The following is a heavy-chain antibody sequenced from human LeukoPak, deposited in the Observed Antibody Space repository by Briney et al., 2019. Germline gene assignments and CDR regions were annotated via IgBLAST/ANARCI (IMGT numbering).Heavy chain of an antibody. CDR3: ARDPGLGTGYLMVDY. Sequence: GGSLRLSCAASGFTVSSNYMSWVRQAPGKGLEWVAVISYDGSNKYYADSVKGRFTISRDNSKNTLYLQMNSLRAEDTAVYYCARDPGLGTGYLMVDYWGQGTLVTVSS. CDR1: GFTVSSNY. CDR2: ISYDGSNK. D-gene: IGHD3-9*01. V-gene: IGHV3-30-3*01. J-gene: IGHJ4*02.